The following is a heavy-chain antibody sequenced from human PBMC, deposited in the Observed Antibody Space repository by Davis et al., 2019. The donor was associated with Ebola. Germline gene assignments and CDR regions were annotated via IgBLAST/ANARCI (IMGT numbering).Heavy chain of an antibody. V-gene: IGHV3-23*01. CDR2: FSASEGHT. CDR1: GFTFSNYD. J-gene: IGHJ4*02. CDR3: ARYCHYTDCSYFDC. D-gene: IGHD2-15*01. Sequence: PGGSLRLSCAASGFTFSNYDMSWVRHVPGKGLEWVSTFSASEGHTHYPDSVRGRFTISRDNSKNTLYLQMNSLRAEDTATYYCARYCHYTDCSYFDCWGQGTMVAVSS.